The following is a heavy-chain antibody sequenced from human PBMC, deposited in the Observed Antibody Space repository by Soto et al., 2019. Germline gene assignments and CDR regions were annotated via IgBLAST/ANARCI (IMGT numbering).Heavy chain of an antibody. CDR1: GGTFSSYA. CDR3: ARAGPEGGLEMVTIAFDY. V-gene: IGHV1-69*13. J-gene: IGHJ4*02. D-gene: IGHD5-18*01. CDR2: IIPIFGTA. Sequence: ASVKVSCKASGGTFSSYAISWVRQAPGQGLEWMGGIIPIFGTANYAQKFQGRVTITADESPSTAYMELSSLRSEDTAVYYCARAGPEGGLEMVTIAFDYWGQGTLVTVSS.